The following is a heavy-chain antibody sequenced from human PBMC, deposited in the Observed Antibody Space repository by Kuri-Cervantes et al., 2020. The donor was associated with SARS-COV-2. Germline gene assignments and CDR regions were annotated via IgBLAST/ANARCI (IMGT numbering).Heavy chain of an antibody. CDR2: INPNSGGT. CDR3: ATGMVRGLIQSYYYGMDV. V-gene: IGHV1-2*04. J-gene: IGHJ6*02. Sequence: ASVKVSCKASGYTFTDYYINWVRQAPGQGLEWMGWINPNSGGTNYAQRYQGWVTMTRDTSTSTAYTELSRLRSDDTAVYYCATGMVRGLIQSYYYGMDVWGQGTTVTVSS. D-gene: IGHD3-10*01. CDR1: GYTFTDYY.